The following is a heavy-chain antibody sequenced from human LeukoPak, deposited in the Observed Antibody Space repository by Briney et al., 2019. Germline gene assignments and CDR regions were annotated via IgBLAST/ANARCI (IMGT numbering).Heavy chain of an antibody. CDR2: ISGSGGRT. D-gene: IGHD3-10*01. Sequence: PGGSLRLSCAASGFTFSSYAMSWVRQAPGKGLEWVSVISGSGGRTYHADSVKGRFTISRDNSKNTLYLQMNSLRAEDTAVYYCARDDPLGSGSYYPWYEGMDVWGQGTTVTVSS. J-gene: IGHJ6*02. V-gene: IGHV3-23*01. CDR3: ARDDPLGSGSYYPWYEGMDV. CDR1: GFTFSSYA.